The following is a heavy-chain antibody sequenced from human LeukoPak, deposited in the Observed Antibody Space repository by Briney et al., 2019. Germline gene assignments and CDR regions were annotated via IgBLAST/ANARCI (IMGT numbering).Heavy chain of an antibody. V-gene: IGHV3-23*01. CDR3: AKDIAIKYSSGCLDY. CDR2: ISGSGDNT. Sequence: GGSLRLSCAASGFSFGSYALSWVRQAPGKGLEWVSVISGSGDNTHYTDPVKGRFTISRDNAKNSLYLQMNSLRAEDTALYYCAKDIAIKYSSGCLDYWGQGTLVTVSS. CDR1: GFSFGSYA. J-gene: IGHJ4*02. D-gene: IGHD6-19*01.